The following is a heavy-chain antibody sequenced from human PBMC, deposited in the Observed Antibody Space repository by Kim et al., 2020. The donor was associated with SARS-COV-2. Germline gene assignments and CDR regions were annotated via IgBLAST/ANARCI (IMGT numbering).Heavy chain of an antibody. CDR3: ARGGAVLRFLEWLSSYFDS. CDR2: INAGSGNT. Sequence: ASVKVSCKASGYTFSNYAMHWVRQAPGQRLEWMGWINAGSGNTEYSQKFQGRLIITRDTSASTAYMELSSLRSEDTAVYYCARGGAVLRFLEWLSSYFDSWGQGTLVTASS. V-gene: IGHV1-3*01. D-gene: IGHD3-3*01. J-gene: IGHJ4*02. CDR1: GYTFSNYA.